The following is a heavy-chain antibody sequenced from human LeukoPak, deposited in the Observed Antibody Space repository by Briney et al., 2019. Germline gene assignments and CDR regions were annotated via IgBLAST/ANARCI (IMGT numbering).Heavy chain of an antibody. J-gene: IGHJ4*02. CDR2: ISNNGGSK. CDR3: VKGGYSSSWSLFDY. Sequence: GGSRRLSCSASGFTFISYAIHWVRQAPGKGLEYVSAISNNGGSKYYADSVKGRFTISRDNSKNTLYLQMSSLRVEDTAVYYCVKGGYSSSWSLFDYWGQGTLVTVSS. V-gene: IGHV3-64D*06. D-gene: IGHD6-13*01. CDR1: GFTFISYA.